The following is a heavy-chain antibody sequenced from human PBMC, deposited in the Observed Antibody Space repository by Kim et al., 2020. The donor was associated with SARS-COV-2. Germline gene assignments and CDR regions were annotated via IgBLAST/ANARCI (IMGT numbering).Heavy chain of an antibody. D-gene: IGHD6-19*01. Sequence: GGSLRLSCAASGFTFSSYGMHWVRQAPGKGLEWVAVISYDGSNKYYADSVKGRFTISRDNSKNTLYLQMNSLRAEDTAVYYCAKLYSGWYFDYWGQGTLVTVSS. CDR3: AKLYSGWYFDY. J-gene: IGHJ4*02. CDR1: GFTFSSYG. CDR2: ISYDGSNK. V-gene: IGHV3-30*18.